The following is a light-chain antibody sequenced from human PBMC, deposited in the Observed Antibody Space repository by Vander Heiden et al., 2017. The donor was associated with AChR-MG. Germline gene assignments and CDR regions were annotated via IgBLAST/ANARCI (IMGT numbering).Light chain of an antibody. V-gene: IGKV3-11*01. J-gene: IGKJ1*01. CDR1: QSVSSS. Sequence: EIVLTQSPATLSLSPGEGGTLSCRASQSVSSSLAWYQHKPGQAPRLLIYDASNRAAGVPARFSGSGSGTDFTLTISSLDPEDFAVYYCQQRSQWPLWTFGQGTKVEI. CDR2: DAS. CDR3: QQRSQWPLWT.